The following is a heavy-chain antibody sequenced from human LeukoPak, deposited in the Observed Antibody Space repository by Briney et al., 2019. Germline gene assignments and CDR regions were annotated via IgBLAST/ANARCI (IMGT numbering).Heavy chain of an antibody. CDR2: ISSSGGTT. V-gene: IGHV3-23*01. CDR1: GFTFSSYD. D-gene: IGHD6-19*01. CDR3: AKAGIAVPATPEY. J-gene: IGHJ4*02. Sequence: GGSQRLSCAASGFTFSSYDMHGVRQAPGKGLEWVSVISSSGGTTYYSDPVKVQFIISRDNSKNTLYLEMNSLRAEDTAIYYGAKAGIAVPATPEYCGQGTQVTVSS.